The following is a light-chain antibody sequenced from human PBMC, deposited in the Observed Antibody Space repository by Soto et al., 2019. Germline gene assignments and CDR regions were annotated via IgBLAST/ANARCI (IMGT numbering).Light chain of an antibody. CDR2: EVT. CDR3: SSYTGGNPSYV. V-gene: IGLV2-8*01. J-gene: IGLJ1*01. Sequence: QSVLTQPPSASGSPGQSVTISCTGTSSDVGGYDYVSWYQQHPCKAPKLMIYEVTIRPSGVSDRFSGSKSGNTASLTVSGLQAEDEADYYCSSYTGGNPSYVFGTGTKVTVL. CDR1: SSDVGGYDY.